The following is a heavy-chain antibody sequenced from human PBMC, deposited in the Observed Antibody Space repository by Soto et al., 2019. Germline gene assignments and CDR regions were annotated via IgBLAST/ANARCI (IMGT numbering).Heavy chain of an antibody. D-gene: IGHD2-15*01. CDR2: INPNSGVT. V-gene: IGHV1-2*04. J-gene: IGHJ4*02. CDR1: GYTFPDYY. Sequence: QVQLVQSGAEVQKPGASVRVSCKASGYTFPDYYIHWVRQAPGQGLECMGWINPNSGVTNYAQKFQHWVTMTRDTTNSTAYMELSSLRSGDTAIYYCARGDCSGDNCYGPYYFDYWGQGTLVTVSS. CDR3: ARGDCSGDNCYGPYYFDY.